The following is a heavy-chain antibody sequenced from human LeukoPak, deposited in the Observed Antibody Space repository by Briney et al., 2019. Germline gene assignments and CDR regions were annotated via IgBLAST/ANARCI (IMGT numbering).Heavy chain of an antibody. CDR3: ARGLVGSYVYYYYYGMDV. D-gene: IGHD3-16*01. V-gene: IGHV4-34*01. Sequence: PSETLSLTCAVYGGSFSGYYWSWIRQPPGRGLEWIGEINHSGSTDYNPSFKSRVTISVDTSKNQFSLKLTSVTAADTAVYYCARGLVGSYVYYYYYGMDVWGQGTTVTVSS. CDR2: INHSGST. J-gene: IGHJ6*02. CDR1: GGSFSGYY.